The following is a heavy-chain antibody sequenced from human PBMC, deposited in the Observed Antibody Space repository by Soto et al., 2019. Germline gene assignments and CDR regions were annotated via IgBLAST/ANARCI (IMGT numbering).Heavy chain of an antibody. CDR1: GYTFTNYY. D-gene: IGHD6-13*01. CDR2: INPTSGST. CDR3: ARDLAAGDH. Sequence: QVQLVQSGAEVKKPGASVKVSCKASGYTFTNYYIHWVRQAPGQGLEWMGIINPTSGSTNYAQKFQCRVTLTYPTATNTDYMELSGLRSEDTAVLYCARDLAAGDHWGQGTLVNVSS. V-gene: IGHV1-46*01. J-gene: IGHJ4*02.